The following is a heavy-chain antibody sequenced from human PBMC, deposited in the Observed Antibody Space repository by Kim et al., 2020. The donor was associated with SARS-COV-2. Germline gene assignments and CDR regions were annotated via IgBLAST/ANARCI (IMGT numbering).Heavy chain of an antibody. CDR1: GFTFSSYG. V-gene: IGHV3-33*01. D-gene: IGHD3-22*01. Sequence: GGSLRLSCAASGFTFSSYGMHWVRQAPGKGLEWVAVIWYDGSNKYYADSVKGRFTISRDNSKNTLYLQMNSLRAEDTAVYYCARGYDSTPLDAFDIWGQGTMVTVSS. J-gene: IGHJ3*02. CDR2: IWYDGSNK. CDR3: ARGYDSTPLDAFDI.